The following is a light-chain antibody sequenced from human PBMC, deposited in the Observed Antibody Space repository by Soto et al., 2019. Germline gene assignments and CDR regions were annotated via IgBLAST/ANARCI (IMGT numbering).Light chain of an antibody. CDR2: GAS. CDR1: ESVTSSS. J-gene: IGKJ2*01. Sequence: VLTQSPDTLSLSPGESATLSCRASESVTSSSLAWYQVKPGQAPRLLMFGASNRGSGIPARFSGGGSGTDFILTISRLEPEDSAVYYCQQFDASRQYTFGQGTKVEI. CDR3: QQFDASRQYT. V-gene: IGKV3-20*01.